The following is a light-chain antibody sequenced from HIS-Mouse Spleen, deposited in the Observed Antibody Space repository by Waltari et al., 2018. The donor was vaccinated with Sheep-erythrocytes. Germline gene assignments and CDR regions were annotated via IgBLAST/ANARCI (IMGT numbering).Light chain of an antibody. Sequence: SYELTQPPSVSVSPGQTASITCSGDKLGDKYACWYQQKPGQSPVLDIYQDSKRPSGITERFSGSNSGNTATLTISGTQAMDEADYYCQAWDSSTAWNVVFGGGTKLTVL. CDR2: QDS. CDR1: KLGDKY. V-gene: IGLV3-1*01. CDR3: QAWDSSTAWNVV. J-gene: IGLJ2*01.